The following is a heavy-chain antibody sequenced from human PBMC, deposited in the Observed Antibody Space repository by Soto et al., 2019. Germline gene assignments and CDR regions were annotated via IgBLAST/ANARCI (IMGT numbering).Heavy chain of an antibody. CDR1: GDSFTSYA. Sequence: PXECLRLYCAACGDSFTSYAVGGVRLTPGKGLEWVSAIRGSGSNTFYADSVRGRFTISRDKSKNTVFLQMNNLRAEDTAVYFCARDRASFDYWGQGTRVTVSS. CDR2: IRGSGSNT. CDR3: ARDRASFDY. D-gene: IGHD1-26*01. J-gene: IGHJ4*02. V-gene: IGHV3-23*01.